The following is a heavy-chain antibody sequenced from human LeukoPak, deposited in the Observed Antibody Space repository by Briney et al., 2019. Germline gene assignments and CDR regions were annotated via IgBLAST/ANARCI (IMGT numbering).Heavy chain of an antibody. CDR2: FYTSGST. V-gene: IGHV4-61*02. CDR3: ARGRDGYNFLNRGEYYYFDY. J-gene: IGHJ4*02. D-gene: IGHD5-24*01. Sequence: SETLSLTCTVSGGSISSGSYYWSWIRQPAGKGLEWIGRFYTSGSTNYNPSLKSRVSISVDTSKNQFSLKLNSVTAADTAVYYCARGRDGYNFLNRGEYYYFDYWGQGTLVTVSS. CDR1: GGSISSGSYY.